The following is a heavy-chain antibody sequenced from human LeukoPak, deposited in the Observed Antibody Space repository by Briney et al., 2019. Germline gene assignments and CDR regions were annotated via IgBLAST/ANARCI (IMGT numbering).Heavy chain of an antibody. Sequence: GGSLRLSCEGSAFIFSGHWMNWVRQAPGKGLEWVANIKQDGSKKSYVDSVKGRFTISRDNAKNSLYLQMNSLRAEDTAIYYCTRVGYIDEGIDYWGQGTLVTVSS. J-gene: IGHJ4*02. CDR1: AFIFSGHW. CDR2: IKQDGSKK. D-gene: IGHD5-24*01. V-gene: IGHV3-7*04. CDR3: TRVGYIDEGIDY.